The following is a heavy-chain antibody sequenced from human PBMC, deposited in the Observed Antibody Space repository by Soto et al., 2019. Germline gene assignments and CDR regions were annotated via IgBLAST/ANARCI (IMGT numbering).Heavy chain of an antibody. CDR3: ARDNVLRFLEWLPYYYYGMDV. CDR2: ISAYNGNT. CDR1: GYTFTSYG. D-gene: IGHD3-3*01. J-gene: IGHJ6*02. Sequence: GGSVKVSCKASGYTFTSYGISCVLQSALRWRDGMGWISAYNGNTNYAQKLQGRVTMTTDTSTSTAYMELRSLRSDDTAVYYCARDNVLRFLEWLPYYYYGMDVWGQGTTVTVSS. V-gene: IGHV1-18*04.